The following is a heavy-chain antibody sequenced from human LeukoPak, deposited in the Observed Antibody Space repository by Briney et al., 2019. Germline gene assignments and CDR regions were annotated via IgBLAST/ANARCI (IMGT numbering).Heavy chain of an antibody. Sequence: PSETLSLTCTVSGGSISSSSYYWGWIRQPPGKGLEWIGSIYYSGSTNYNPSLKSRVTISVDTSKNQFSLKLSSVTAADTAVYYCARPLAVYYYDSSGYSTWGQGTLVTVSS. D-gene: IGHD3-22*01. CDR1: GGSISSSSYY. CDR2: IYYSGST. V-gene: IGHV4-39*07. J-gene: IGHJ5*02. CDR3: ARPLAVYYYDSSGYST.